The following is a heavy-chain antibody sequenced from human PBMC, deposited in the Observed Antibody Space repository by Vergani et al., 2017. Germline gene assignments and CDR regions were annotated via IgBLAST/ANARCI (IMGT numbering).Heavy chain of an antibody. Sequence: QVQLVQSGAEVKKPGASVKVSCKASGYTFTSYAMHWVRQAPGQRLEWMGWINAGHGNTKYSQKFQGRVTINRDTSASTAYMELSSLRSEDTAVYYCARDLYGDYPYYYYYMDVWGKGTTVTVSS. D-gene: IGHD4-17*01. V-gene: IGHV1-3*01. CDR3: ARDLYGDYPYYYYYMDV. CDR2: INAGHGNT. CDR1: GYTFTSYA. J-gene: IGHJ6*03.